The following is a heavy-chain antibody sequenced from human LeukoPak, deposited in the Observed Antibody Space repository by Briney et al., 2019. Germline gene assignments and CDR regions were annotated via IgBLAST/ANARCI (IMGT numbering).Heavy chain of an antibody. J-gene: IGHJ4*02. CDR3: AREGGTTVVTRYYFGY. CDR2: INPSGGST. V-gene: IGHV1-46*01. CDR1: GYTFTSYY. D-gene: IGHD4-23*01. Sequence: ASVKVSCKASGYTFTSYYMHWVRQAPGQGLEWMGIINPSGGSTSYAQKFQGRVTMTGDTSTSTVYMELSSLRSEDTAVYYCAREGGTTVVTRYYFGYWGQGTLVTVSS.